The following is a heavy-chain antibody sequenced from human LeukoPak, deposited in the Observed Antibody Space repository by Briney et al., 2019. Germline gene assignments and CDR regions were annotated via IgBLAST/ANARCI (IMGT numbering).Heavy chain of an antibody. V-gene: IGHV1-69*04. Sequence: SVNVSYKASVRTFSSYAISWVGQAPGQGLEWMGRIIPILCIANYAQKFQGRVTITADKSTSTAYMEPSSLRSEDTAVYYCARDLPLTTVTTLTDYWGQGTLVTVSS. CDR1: VRTFSSYA. CDR3: ARDLPLTTVTTLTDY. D-gene: IGHD4-17*01. CDR2: IIPILCIA. J-gene: IGHJ4*02.